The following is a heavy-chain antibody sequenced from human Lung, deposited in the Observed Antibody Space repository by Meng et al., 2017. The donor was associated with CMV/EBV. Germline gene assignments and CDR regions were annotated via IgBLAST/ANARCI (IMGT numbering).Heavy chain of an antibody. J-gene: IGHJ4*02. CDR2: INKDGSVT. Sequence: LRLSCAASGFTFSTYWMHWVRQAPGKGLVWVSRINKDGSVTGYADSVKGRFTISRDNAKNTLYLQMNSLRAEDTAVYYCTRGFLEGYWGQGTLVTVSS. D-gene: IGHD3-3*01. CDR1: GFTFSTYW. V-gene: IGHV3-74*01. CDR3: TRGFLEGY.